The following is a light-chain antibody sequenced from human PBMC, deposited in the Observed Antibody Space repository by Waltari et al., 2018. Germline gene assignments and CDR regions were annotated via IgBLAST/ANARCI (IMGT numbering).Light chain of an antibody. V-gene: IGLV2-14*01. CDR2: DVS. CDR3: SSYTTISTTV. CDR1: SSDVGAYNF. J-gene: IGLJ2*01. Sequence: QSALAQPASVSGSPGQSITISCTGTSSDVGAYNFVSWYQHHPGTAPKLILYDVSSSPSGFPNRFSGSKAGNTGSLTIAGLQAEDEADYYCSSYTTISTTVFGGGTKVTVL.